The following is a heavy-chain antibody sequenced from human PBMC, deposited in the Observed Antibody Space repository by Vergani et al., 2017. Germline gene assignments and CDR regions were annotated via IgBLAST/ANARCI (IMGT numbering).Heavy chain of an antibody. CDR3: ARVNTETNGHLYYYYYMDV. J-gene: IGHJ6*03. CDR2: IDHTGRP. CDR1: GGSFTSYH. V-gene: IGHV4-34*01. Sequence: QVQLQQWGGGLLKPSETLSLTCVVNGGSFTSYHWTWIRQSPGEGLEWVGDIDHTGRPDYNPSLKSRRTMSVDKSRNPFSLTLNSVTATDTAIYFCARVNTETNGHLYYYYYMDVWGQGTAVTVS. D-gene: IGHD4-11*01.